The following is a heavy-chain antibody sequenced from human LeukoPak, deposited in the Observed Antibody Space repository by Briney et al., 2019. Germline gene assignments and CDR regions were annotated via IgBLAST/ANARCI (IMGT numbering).Heavy chain of an antibody. V-gene: IGHV4-38-2*02. CDR1: GYSISSGYY. J-gene: IGHJ5*02. CDR3: AREYCSSTSCLNWFDP. CDR2: IYHSGST. D-gene: IGHD2-2*01. Sequence: SETLSLTCTVSGYSISSGYYWGWIRQPPGKGLEWIGSIYHSGSTYYNPSLKSRVTISVDRSKNQFSLKLSSVTAADTAVYYCAREYCSSTSCLNWFDPWGQGTLVTVSS.